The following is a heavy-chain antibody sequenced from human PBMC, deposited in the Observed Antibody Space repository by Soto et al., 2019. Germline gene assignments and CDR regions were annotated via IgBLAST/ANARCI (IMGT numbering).Heavy chain of an antibody. V-gene: IGHV1-69*01. J-gene: IGHJ4*02. CDR3: ARTLAFSSGWYVFGY. CDR2: IIPVFGRA. Sequence: QVQLVQSGAEVKKPGSPLKVSCKASGDSFSTYAINWVRQAPGQGLEWMGGIIPVFGRANYAQKFQGRVTITADESTSTAYMELNSLRSEDMALYYCARTLAFSSGWYVFGYWGQGTLVTVSS. D-gene: IGHD6-19*01. CDR1: GDSFSTYA.